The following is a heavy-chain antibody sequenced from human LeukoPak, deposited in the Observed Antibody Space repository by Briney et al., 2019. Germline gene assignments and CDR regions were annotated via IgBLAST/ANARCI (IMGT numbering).Heavy chain of an antibody. CDR3: ARGVDDSATFFYSYYMDV. Sequence: SETLSLTCAVYGGSFSAYYYYWSWIHQPPGRGLEWIGEISHSGSTNDNPSLKSRVTISIDTSKNQFSLRLSSVTAADTAVYYCARGVDDSATFFYSYYMDVWGKGTTVTVSS. J-gene: IGHJ6*03. D-gene: IGHD2/OR15-2a*01. CDR2: ISHSGST. V-gene: IGHV4-34*01. CDR1: GGSFSAYY.